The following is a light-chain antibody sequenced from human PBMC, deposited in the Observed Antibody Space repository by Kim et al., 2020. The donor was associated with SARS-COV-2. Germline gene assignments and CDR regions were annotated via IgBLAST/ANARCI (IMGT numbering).Light chain of an antibody. V-gene: IGKV1-39*01. J-gene: IGKJ1*01. CDR1: QSICSY. Sequence: ATVGNSVTVTCRESQSICSYLNRYQHKPGKAHMLLIYTASSLQSGVPPRFSRSRSETDFTLTISSLQPEDFATYYCQQSYSTPPPFGQGTKVVIK. CDR2: TAS. CDR3: QQSYSTPPP.